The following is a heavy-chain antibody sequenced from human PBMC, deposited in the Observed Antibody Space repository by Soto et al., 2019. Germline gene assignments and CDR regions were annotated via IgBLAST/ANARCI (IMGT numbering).Heavy chain of an antibody. Sequence: QVQLVQSGAEVKKPGASVKVSCKASGYTFTNYGINWVRQAPGQGLEWMGWISASNGNTNYAQRVQGRVTMTTDTATSTAYMELRSLRSDDTAVYYCARSQSGDYEGCGYWGQGTLFTVSS. CDR2: ISASNGNT. D-gene: IGHD4-17*01. CDR1: GYTFTNYG. V-gene: IGHV1-18*01. J-gene: IGHJ4*02. CDR3: ARSQSGDYEGCGY.